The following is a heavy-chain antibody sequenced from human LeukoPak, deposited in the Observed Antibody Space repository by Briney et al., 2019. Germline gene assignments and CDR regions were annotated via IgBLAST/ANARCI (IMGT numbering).Heavy chain of an antibody. J-gene: IGHJ4*02. V-gene: IGHV4-31*03. CDR1: GGSISSGGYY. D-gene: IGHD3-10*01. CDR2: IYYSGST. CDR3: ASRRRYYYGSGSGGGEGYFDY. Sequence: PSETLSLTCTVSGGSISSGGYYWSWIRQHPGKGLEWIGYIYYSGSTYYNPSLKSRVTISVGTSKNQFSLKLSSVTAADTAVYYCASRRRYYYGSGSGGGEGYFDYWGQGTLVTVSS.